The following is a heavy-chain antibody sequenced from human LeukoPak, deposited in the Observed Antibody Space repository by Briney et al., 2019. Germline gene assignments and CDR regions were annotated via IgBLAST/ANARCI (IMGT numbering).Heavy chain of an antibody. CDR2: MYGDMRDT. CDR1: GLTFSNSW. V-gene: IGHV3-74*01. J-gene: IGHJ5*02. CDR3: ARDLGLRGST. D-gene: IGHD5-12*01. Sequence: GGSLRLSCEASGLTFSNSWMHWVRQIPGKGLVWVSRMYGDMRDTSYADSVKGRFTISRDNAKNAVYLQMNSLRGEDTAVYYCARDLGLRGSTWGQGTLVTVSS.